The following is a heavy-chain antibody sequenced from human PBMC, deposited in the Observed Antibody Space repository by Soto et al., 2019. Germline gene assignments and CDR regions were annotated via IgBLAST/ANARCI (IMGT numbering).Heavy chain of an antibody. V-gene: IGHV3-7*04. CDR3: AREGWHYYDSSGYPITAQSFDY. J-gene: IGHJ4*02. CDR1: GFTFSRYW. D-gene: IGHD3-22*01. Sequence: PGGSLRLSCAASGFTFSRYWMSWVRQAPGKGLEWVASIQQDGSEIYYVDSVKGRFTISRDNAKNSLYLQMSSLRAEDTALYYCAREGWHYYDSSGYPITAQSFDYWGQGTLVTVSS. CDR2: IQQDGSEI.